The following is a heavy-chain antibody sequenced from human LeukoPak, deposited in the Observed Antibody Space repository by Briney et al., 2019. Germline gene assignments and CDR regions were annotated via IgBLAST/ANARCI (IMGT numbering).Heavy chain of an antibody. D-gene: IGHD2-2*01. CDR1: GFSFSNAW. CDR2: IESRTAGGTT. Sequence: PGGSLRPSCAASGFSFSNAWMTWVRQAPGKGLEWVGRIESRTAGGTTDYAAPVKGRFTISRDNAKNTLFLQMNSLRAEDTAVYYCARGPGAFDIWGQGTMVTVSS. J-gene: IGHJ3*02. V-gene: IGHV3-15*04. CDR3: ARGPGAFDI.